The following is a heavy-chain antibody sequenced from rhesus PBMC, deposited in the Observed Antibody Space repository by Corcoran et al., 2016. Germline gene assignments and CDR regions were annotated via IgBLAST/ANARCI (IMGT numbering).Heavy chain of an antibody. J-gene: IGHJ4*01. D-gene: IGHD2-2*01. Sequence: QVQLQESGPGLVKPSETLSLTCAVSGGSISSGYYYWSWIRQPPGQGLEWIGYITYSGGPTNNPSLKSRVTISRATSKDQFSLKLSSVTAADTAVYYCAGEGGYCTSTTCYAAFDYGGQGVLVTVSS. CDR2: ITYSGGP. CDR1: GGSISSGYYY. CDR3: AGEGGYCTSTTCYAAFDY. V-gene: IGHV4-122*02.